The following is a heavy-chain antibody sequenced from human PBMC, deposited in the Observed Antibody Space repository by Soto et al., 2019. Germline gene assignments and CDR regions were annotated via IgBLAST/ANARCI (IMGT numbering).Heavy chain of an antibody. CDR1: GFTFSSYA. V-gene: IGHV3-7*03. CDR3: ARDSVYYDSSDPGYY. D-gene: IGHD3-22*01. CDR2: IKQDGSEK. Sequence: GGSLRLSCAASGFTFSSYAMSWVRQAPGKGLEWVADIKQDGSEKYYVDSVKGRFTISRDNAKNSLYLQMNSLRAEDTAVYYCARDSVYYDSSDPGYYWGQGTLVTVSS. J-gene: IGHJ4*02.